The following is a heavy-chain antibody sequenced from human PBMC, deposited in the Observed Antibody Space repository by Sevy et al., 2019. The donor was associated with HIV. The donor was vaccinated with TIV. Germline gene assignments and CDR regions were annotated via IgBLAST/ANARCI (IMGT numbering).Heavy chain of an antibody. Sequence: SETLSLTCAVYGGSFSGYYWSWIRQPPGKGLEWIGEINHSGSTNYNPSLKSRVTISVDTSKNQFSLKLSSVTAADTAVYYCARGHGIVVVPTAYYYYYGMDVWGQGTTFTVSS. V-gene: IGHV4-34*01. J-gene: IGHJ6*02. CDR2: INHSGST. CDR1: GGSFSGYY. CDR3: ARGHGIVVVPTAYYYYYGMDV. D-gene: IGHD2-2*01.